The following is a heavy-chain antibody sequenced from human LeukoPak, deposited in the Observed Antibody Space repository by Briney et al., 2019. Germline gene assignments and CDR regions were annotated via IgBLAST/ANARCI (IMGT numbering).Heavy chain of an antibody. Sequence: PSETLSLTCAVSGGSISSGGYSWSWIRQPPGKGLEWIGYIYHSGSTYYNPSLKSRVTISVDRSKNQFSLKLSSVTAADTAVYYCAREGSSGYDNWFDPWGQGTPVTVSS. J-gene: IGHJ5*02. CDR1: GGSISSGGYS. CDR2: IYHSGST. D-gene: IGHD3-22*01. CDR3: AREGSSGYDNWFDP. V-gene: IGHV4-30-2*01.